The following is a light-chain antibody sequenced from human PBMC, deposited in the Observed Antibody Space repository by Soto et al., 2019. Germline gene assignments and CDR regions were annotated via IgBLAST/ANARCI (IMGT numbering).Light chain of an antibody. J-gene: IGKJ5*01. CDR1: QSVTSSY. CDR2: DAS. V-gene: IGKV3-11*01. CDR3: QQRSNWPVT. Sequence: EIVLTQSTGTLSLPPGERATLSCRASQSVTSSYLAWYQQKPGQAPRLLIYDASNRATGIPARFSGSGSGTDFTLTISSLEPEDFAVYYCQQRSNWPVTFGQGTRLEIK.